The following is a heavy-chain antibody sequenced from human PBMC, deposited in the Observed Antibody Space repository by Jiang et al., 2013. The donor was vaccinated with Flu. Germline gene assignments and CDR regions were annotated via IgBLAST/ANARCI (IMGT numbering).Heavy chain of an antibody. Sequence: VQLVESGGGLVQPGGSLRLSCAASGFTFSNYWMHWVRQAPGKGLVWVSRINSDGSSTSYADSVKGRFTISRDNAKNTLYLQMNSLRAEDTAVYFCARDRVVHYYGSGSYLPAYYYYGMDVWGKGTTVTVSS. V-gene: IGHV3-74*01. D-gene: IGHD3-10*01. J-gene: IGHJ6*04. CDR1: GFTFSNYW. CDR2: INSDGSST. CDR3: ARDRVVHYYGSGSYLPAYYYYGMDV.